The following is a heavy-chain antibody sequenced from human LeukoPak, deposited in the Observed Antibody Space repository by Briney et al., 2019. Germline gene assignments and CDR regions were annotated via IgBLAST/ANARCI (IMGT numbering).Heavy chain of an antibody. CDR2: IYYSGST. V-gene: IGHV4-59*06. CDR3: ARGSKLWVVTPGYYFDY. Sequence: SETLSLTCTVSAGSISSYYWSWIRQHPGKGLEWIGYIYYSGSTYYNPSLKSRVTISVDTSKNQFSLKLSSVTAADTAVYYCARGSKLWVVTPGYYFDYWGQGTLVTVSS. J-gene: IGHJ4*02. CDR1: AGSISSYY. D-gene: IGHD4-23*01.